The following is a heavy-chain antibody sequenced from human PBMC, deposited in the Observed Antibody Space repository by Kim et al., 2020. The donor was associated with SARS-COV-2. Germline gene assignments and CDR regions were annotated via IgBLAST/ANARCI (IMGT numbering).Heavy chain of an antibody. CDR3: ARGRKQWLTYYYYYGMVV. CDR1: GFTFGDYG. V-gene: IGHV3-20*04. CDR2: INWNGGST. J-gene: IGHJ6*02. Sequence: GGSLRLSCAASGFTFGDYGMSWVRQAPGKGLEWVSGINWNGGSTGYADSVKGRFTISRDNAKNSLYLQMNSLRAEDTALYYCARGRKQWLTYYYYYGMVVWGQGTTVTVSS. D-gene: IGHD6-19*01.